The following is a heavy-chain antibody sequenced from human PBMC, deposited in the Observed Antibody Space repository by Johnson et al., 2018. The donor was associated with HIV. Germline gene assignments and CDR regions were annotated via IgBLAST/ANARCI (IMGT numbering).Heavy chain of an antibody. J-gene: IGHJ3*02. Sequence: QMQLVESGGGLVKPGGSLRLSCAASGFTFSDYYMSWIRQAPGKGLEWLIVISYDGSNTYYADSVKGRFTISRDNSKNTLYLQMNSLRAEDTAVYYCARDRRGATIDDAFDIWGQGTMVTVSS. V-gene: IGHV3-30*03. D-gene: IGHD1-26*01. CDR3: ARDRRGATIDDAFDI. CDR2: ISYDGSNT. CDR1: GFTFSDYY.